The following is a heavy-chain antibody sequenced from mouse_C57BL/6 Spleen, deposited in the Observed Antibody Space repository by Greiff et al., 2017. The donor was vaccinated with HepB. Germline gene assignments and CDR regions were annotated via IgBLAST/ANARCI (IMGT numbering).Heavy chain of an antibody. CDR3: ARGEDYDYGNYYAMDY. CDR1: GYTFTSYG. CDR2: IYPRSGNT. D-gene: IGHD2-4*01. J-gene: IGHJ4*01. V-gene: IGHV1-81*01. Sequence: QVQLKESGAELARPGASVKLSCKASGYTFTSYGISWVKQRTGQGLEWIGEIYPRSGNTYYNEKLKGKATLTADKSSSTAYMELRSLTSEDSAVYFCARGEDYDYGNYYAMDYWGQGTSVTVSS.